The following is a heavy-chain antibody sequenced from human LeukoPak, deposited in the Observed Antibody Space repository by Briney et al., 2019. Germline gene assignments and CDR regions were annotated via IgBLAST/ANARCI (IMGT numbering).Heavy chain of an antibody. CDR3: ARALRRRIAVFRYYYYMDV. Sequence: SVTVSCKASGGTFSSYAISWVRQAPGQGLECMGGIIHIFGTANYAQKFQGRVTITTDESTSTAYMELSSLRSEDTAVYYCARALRRRIAVFRYYYYMDVWGKGTTVTVSS. CDR2: IIHIFGTA. J-gene: IGHJ6*03. V-gene: IGHV1-69*05. CDR1: GGTFSSYA. D-gene: IGHD2-21*01.